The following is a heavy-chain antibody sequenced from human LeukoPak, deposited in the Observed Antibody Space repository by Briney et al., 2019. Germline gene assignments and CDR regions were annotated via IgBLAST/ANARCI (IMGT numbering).Heavy chain of an antibody. CDR2: INHSGST. CDR1: GGSFSGYY. CDR3: ARWDAVVAFDI. Sequence: SETLSLTCAVYGGSFSGYYWSWIRQPPGKGLEWIGEINHSGSTNYNPSLRSRVTISVDKSKNQLSLNLSSVTAADTAVYYCARWDAVVAFDIWGQGTMVTVSS. V-gene: IGHV4-34*01. D-gene: IGHD4-23*01. J-gene: IGHJ3*02.